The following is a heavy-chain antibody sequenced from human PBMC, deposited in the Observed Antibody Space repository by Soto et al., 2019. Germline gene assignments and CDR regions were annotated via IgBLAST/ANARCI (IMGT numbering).Heavy chain of an antibody. V-gene: IGHV4-39*01. Sequence: SETLSLTCSVSGGSINRDDSFWGWVRQSPGKGLEWIGSLYYGGSTFYNPSLKSRVTISLDTSKNQFPLRLTSVTAADTAIYYCARQLPVGATSWFDPWGQGTLVTVSS. J-gene: IGHJ5*02. CDR1: GGSINRDDSF. D-gene: IGHD1-26*01. CDR3: ARQLPVGATSWFDP. CDR2: LYYGGST.